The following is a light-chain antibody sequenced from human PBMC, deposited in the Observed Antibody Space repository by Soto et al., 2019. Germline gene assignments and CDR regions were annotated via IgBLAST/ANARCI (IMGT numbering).Light chain of an antibody. CDR1: SGDIGDYNY. J-gene: IGLJ1*01. CDR2: DVS. CDR3: CTYTRSGTLI. V-gene: IGLV2-14*01. Sequence: QSVLTQPASVSGSPGQSITISCVGTSGDIGDYNYVSWYQQHPGKVPKVIIYDVSNRPSGVSYRFSGTKSGNTASLTVSGLQDEDEADYYCCTYTRSGTLIFGTGTKLTV.